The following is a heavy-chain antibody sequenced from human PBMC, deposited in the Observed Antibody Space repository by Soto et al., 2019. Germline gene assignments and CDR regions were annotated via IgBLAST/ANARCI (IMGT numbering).Heavy chain of an antibody. V-gene: IGHV4-59*01. CDR3: ARHLGGGYSEFDY. CDR1: GGSISSYY. CDR2: IYYSGST. D-gene: IGHD3-22*01. Sequence: PSETLSLTCTVSGGSISSYYWSWIRQPPGKGLEWIGYIYYSGSTNYNPSLKSRVTISVDTSKNQFSLKLSSVTAADTAVYYCARHLGGGYSEFDYWGQGTLVTVSS. J-gene: IGHJ4*02.